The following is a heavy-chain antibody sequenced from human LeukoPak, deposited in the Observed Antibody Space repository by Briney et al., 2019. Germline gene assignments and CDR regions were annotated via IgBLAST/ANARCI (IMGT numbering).Heavy chain of an antibody. Sequence: SETLSLTCTVSGGSISSNSYYWGWIRQPPGKGLEWIGRIYYTENTYYSPFLKSRVTMSVDTSKNQFSLKLSSVAAADTAVYYCARQGGGYYYEEFRFPFDYWGQGTLVTVSS. CDR2: IYYTENT. V-gene: IGHV4-39*01. J-gene: IGHJ4*02. CDR3: ARQGGGYYYEEFRFPFDY. D-gene: IGHD3-22*01. CDR1: GGSISSNSYY.